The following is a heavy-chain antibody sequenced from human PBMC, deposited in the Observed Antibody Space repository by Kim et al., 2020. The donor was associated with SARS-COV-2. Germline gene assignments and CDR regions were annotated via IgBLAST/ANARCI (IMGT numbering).Heavy chain of an antibody. Sequence: GESLKISCKGSGYSFTSYWIGWVRQMPGKGLEWMGIIYPGDSDTRYSPSFQGQVTISADKSISIAYLQWSSLKASDTAMYYCARGANSQQLALWGTSFDYWGQGTLVTVSS. D-gene: IGHD6-13*01. J-gene: IGHJ4*02. V-gene: IGHV5-51*01. CDR2: IYPGDSDT. CDR3: ARGANSQQLALWGTSFDY. CDR1: GYSFTSYW.